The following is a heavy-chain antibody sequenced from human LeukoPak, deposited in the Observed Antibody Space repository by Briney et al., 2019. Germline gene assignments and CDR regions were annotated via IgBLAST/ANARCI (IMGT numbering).Heavy chain of an antibody. Sequence: ASVTVSCKASGYTFISYDINWLRQVTGQGLEWMGWMNPNSGNTGYAQKFQGRVTITRNTSISTAFMELSSLRSEDPAVYYCARRAVGNSYYHSMDVWGKGTTVTVSS. V-gene: IGHV1-8*03. CDR2: MNPNSGNT. J-gene: IGHJ6*03. D-gene: IGHD6-19*01. CDR3: ARRAVGNSYYHSMDV. CDR1: GYTFISYD.